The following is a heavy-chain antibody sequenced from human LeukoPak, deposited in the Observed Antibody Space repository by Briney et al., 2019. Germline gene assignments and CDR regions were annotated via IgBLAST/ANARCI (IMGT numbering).Heavy chain of an antibody. Sequence: PSETLSLTCAVYGGSFSGYYWSWIRQPPGKGLEWIGEINHSGSTNYNPSLKSRVTISVDTSKNQFSLKLSSVTAADTAVYYCARIGNYYDSSGYYSPLFDYWGQGTLVTVSS. CDR2: INHSGST. D-gene: IGHD3-22*01. J-gene: IGHJ4*02. V-gene: IGHV4-34*01. CDR1: GGSFSGYY. CDR3: ARIGNYYDSSGYYSPLFDY.